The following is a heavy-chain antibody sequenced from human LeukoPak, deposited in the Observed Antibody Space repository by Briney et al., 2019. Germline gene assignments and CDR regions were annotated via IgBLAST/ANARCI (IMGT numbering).Heavy chain of an antibody. D-gene: IGHD3-22*01. CDR1: GGSISSSSYY. Sequence: SETLSLTCTVSGGSISSSSYYWGWIRQPPGKGLEWIGEINHSGSTNYNPSLKSRVTISVDTSKNQFSLKLSSVTAADTAVYYCARGRYYYDSSGDWYFDLWGRGTLVTVSS. V-gene: IGHV4-39*07. CDR2: INHSGST. J-gene: IGHJ2*01. CDR3: ARGRYYYDSSGDWYFDL.